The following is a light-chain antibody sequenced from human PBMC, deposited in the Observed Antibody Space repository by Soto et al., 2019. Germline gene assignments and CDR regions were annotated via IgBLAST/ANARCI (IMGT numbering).Light chain of an antibody. CDR1: QSIRSY. CDR2: GAS. CDR3: QHSYTPPYT. V-gene: IGKV1-39*01. J-gene: IGKJ2*01. Sequence: DIQMTQSPSSLSASVGDRVTITCRASQSIRSYLNWYHQKPGKTPQLLIYGASNLQSGAPSRFTGSGSGTHFTLTISSLQPEDFATYYCQHSYTPPYTFGQGTKLEIK.